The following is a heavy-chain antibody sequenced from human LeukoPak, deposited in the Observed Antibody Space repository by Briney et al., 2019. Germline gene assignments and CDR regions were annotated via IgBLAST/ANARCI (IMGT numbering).Heavy chain of an antibody. J-gene: IGHJ3*02. CDR2: INQDGSTK. CDR3: ARENIVVVTAIRGAFDI. CDR1: GFIFSTSW. D-gene: IGHD2-21*02. V-gene: IGHV3-7*01. Sequence: GGSLRLSCAASGFIFSTSWMNWVRQAPGKGLEWVANINQDGSTKYYVDSVRGRFTISRDNAKNSLCLQMNSLRDEDTAVYYCARENIVVVTAIRGAFDIWGQGTMVTVSS.